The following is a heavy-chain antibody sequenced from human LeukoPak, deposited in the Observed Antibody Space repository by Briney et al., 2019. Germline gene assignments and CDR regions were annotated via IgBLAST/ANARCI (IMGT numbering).Heavy chain of an antibody. J-gene: IGHJ1*01. V-gene: IGHV1-3*01. CDR2: INAGNENT. Sequence: ASVKVSCKASGYTFSRYGMHWVRQAPGQRLEWMGWINAGNENTKYSQKFQGRVSITRDTSASTAYMELSSLTSEDTAVYYCARVPLHDDSGHYYPHWGQGTLVTVSS. CDR3: ARVPLHDDSGHYYPH. D-gene: IGHD3-22*01. CDR1: GYTFSRYG.